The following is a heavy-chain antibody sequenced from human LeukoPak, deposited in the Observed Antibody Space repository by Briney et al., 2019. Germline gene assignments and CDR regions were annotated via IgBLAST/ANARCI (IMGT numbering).Heavy chain of an antibody. Sequence: ASVKVSCKASGGSFSSYVITWVRQAPGQGLEWMGRIIPVLGVSNFAQKFQGRVTMTRNTSISTAYMELSSLRSEDTAVYYCARIYCSGGSCLGLSYGMDVWGQGTTVTVSS. CDR3: ARIYCSGGSCLGLSYGMDV. J-gene: IGHJ6*02. CDR2: IIPVLGVS. V-gene: IGHV1-69*04. CDR1: GGSFSSYV. D-gene: IGHD2-15*01.